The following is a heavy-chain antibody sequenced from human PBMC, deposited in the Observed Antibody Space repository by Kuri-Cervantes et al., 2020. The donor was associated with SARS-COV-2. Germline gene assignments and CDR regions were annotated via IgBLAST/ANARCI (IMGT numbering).Heavy chain of an antibody. V-gene: IGHV4-39*02. J-gene: IGHJ6*02. Sequence: SETLSLTCTVSGGSISSSSYYWGWIRQPPGKGLEWIGSIYYSGSTYYNPSLKSRVTISVDTSKNQFSLKLSSVTAADTAVYYCARDGGIAAADYYYYYGMDVWGQGTTVTVSS. D-gene: IGHD6-13*01. CDR1: GGSISSSSYY. CDR2: IYYSGST. CDR3: ARDGGIAAADYYYYYGMDV.